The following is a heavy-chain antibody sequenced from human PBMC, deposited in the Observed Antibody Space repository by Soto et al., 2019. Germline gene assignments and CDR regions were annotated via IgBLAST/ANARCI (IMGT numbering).Heavy chain of an antibody. CDR1: GFTFSSYG. D-gene: IGHD3-3*01. CDR2: IWYDGSNK. Sequence: GGSLRLSCAASGFTFSSYGMHWVRQAPGKGLEWVAVIWYDGSNKYYADSVKGRFTISRDNSKNTLYLQMNSLRAEDTAVYYCARPREGGVTIFIYYGMDVWGQGTTVTVSS. CDR3: ARPREGGVTIFIYYGMDV. J-gene: IGHJ6*02. V-gene: IGHV3-33*01.